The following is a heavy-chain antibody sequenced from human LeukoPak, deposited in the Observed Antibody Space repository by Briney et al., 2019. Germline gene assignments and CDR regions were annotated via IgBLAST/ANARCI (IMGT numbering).Heavy chain of an antibody. V-gene: IGHV1-69*04. CDR3: ARDRGWRVGATLDY. D-gene: IGHD1-26*01. J-gene: IGHJ4*02. CDR2: IIPILGIA. CDR1: GGTFSSYA. Sequence: ASVKVSCKASGGTFSSYAISWVRQAPGQGLEWMGRIIPILGIANYAQKFQGRVTITADKSTSTAYMELSSLRSEDTAVYYCARDRGWRVGATLDYWGQGTLVTVSS.